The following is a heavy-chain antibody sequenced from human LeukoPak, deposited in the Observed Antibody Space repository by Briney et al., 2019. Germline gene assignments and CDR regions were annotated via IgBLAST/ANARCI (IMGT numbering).Heavy chain of an antibody. V-gene: IGHV3-30*04. CDR1: GFTFSSYA. J-gene: IGHJ4*02. D-gene: IGHD2-15*01. Sequence: GRSLTLSCAASGFTFSSYAMHWVRQAPGKGMEWVAVISYDGSNKYYADSVKGRFTISRDNSKNTLYLQMNSLRAEDTAVYYCARPYCSGGSCYDYWGQGTLVTVSS. CDR3: ARPYCSGGSCYDY. CDR2: ISYDGSNK.